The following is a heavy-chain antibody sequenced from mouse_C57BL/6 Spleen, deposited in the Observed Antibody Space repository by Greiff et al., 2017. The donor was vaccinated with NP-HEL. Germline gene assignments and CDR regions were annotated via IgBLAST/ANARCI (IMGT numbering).Heavy chain of an antibody. CDR3: GGTPSTGDVDC. V-gene: IGHV1-69*01. D-gene: IGHD4-1*02. CDR1: GYTFTSYW. Sequence: QVQLQQPGAELVMPGASVKLSCKASGYTFTSYWMHWVKQRPGQGLEWIGEIDPSDSYTNYNQKFKGKSTLTVDKSSSTAYMQLSSLTSEDSAVYYCGGTPSTGDVDCWGQGTTVTVSS. J-gene: IGHJ2*01. CDR2: IDPSDSYT.